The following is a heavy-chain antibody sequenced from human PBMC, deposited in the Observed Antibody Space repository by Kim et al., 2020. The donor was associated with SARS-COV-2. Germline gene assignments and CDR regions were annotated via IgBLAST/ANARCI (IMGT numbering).Heavy chain of an antibody. J-gene: IGHJ6*01. CDR3: ERNCLGNGYGWYYGM. D-gene: IGHD5-12*01. V-gene: IGHV3-49*03. CDR2: IRSTPYGGKT. CDR1: GFTFGDYS. Sequence: GGSLRLSCTGSGFTFGDYSINWFRQAPGKGLEWVGFIRSTPYGGKTEYAASVKGRFSISRDDSNSVAYLYMNSLKGKDTGVYHCERNCLGNGYGWYYGM.